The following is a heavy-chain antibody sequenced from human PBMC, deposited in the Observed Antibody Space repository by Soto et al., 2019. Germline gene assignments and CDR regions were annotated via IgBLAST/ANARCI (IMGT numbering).Heavy chain of an antibody. D-gene: IGHD2-15*01. CDR1: GSSLSTSGVG. Sequence: QITLKESGPTLVKPTQTLTLTCTFSGSSLSTSGVGVAWIRQPPGKALEWLALIYWDDDKRYRPSLETRLTITKDTAKNPVVLTMPNMDSVDTATYYCAYLPCSGGSCYWFSYSGMDVWGQGTTVTVSS. CDR2: IYWDDDK. J-gene: IGHJ6*02. CDR3: AYLPCSGGSCYWFSYSGMDV. V-gene: IGHV2-5*02.